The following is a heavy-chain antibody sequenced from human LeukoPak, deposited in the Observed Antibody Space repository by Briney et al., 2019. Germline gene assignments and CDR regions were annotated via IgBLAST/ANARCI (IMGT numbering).Heavy chain of an antibody. D-gene: IGHD2-2*01. CDR1: GFTFSNAW. Sequence: GGSLRLSCAASGFTFSNAWMSWVRQAPGKGLEWVGRIKSKTDGGTTDYAAPVKGRFTISRDDSKNTLYLQMNSLETEDTAVYYCTTFGHCSSTSCYSGWGQGTLATVSS. J-gene: IGHJ4*02. V-gene: IGHV3-15*01. CDR3: TTFGHCSSTSCYSG. CDR2: IKSKTDGGTT.